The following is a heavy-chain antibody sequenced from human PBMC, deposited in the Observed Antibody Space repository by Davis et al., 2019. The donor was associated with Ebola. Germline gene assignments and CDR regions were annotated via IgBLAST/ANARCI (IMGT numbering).Heavy chain of an antibody. CDR1: GFTFNKYG. V-gene: IGHV3-23*01. D-gene: IGHD2-21*02. CDR2: VSRKGDS. J-gene: IGHJ4*02. CDR3: AKEMEVTKPYDH. Sequence: GESLKISCAASGFTFNKYGMSWVRQAPGKGLEWVAAVSRKGDSYYAESVKGRFTVSRDTSKDTLFLQMDSLRNEDTAVYYCAKEMEVTKPYDHWGQGTLVTVSS.